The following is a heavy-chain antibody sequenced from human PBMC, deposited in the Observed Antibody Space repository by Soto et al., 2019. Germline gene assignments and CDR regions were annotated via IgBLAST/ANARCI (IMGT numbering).Heavy chain of an antibody. Sequence: ASVQVTCKASGYAFTSCGMIWVRQAPGQGLEWMGWISAYNGNTNYAQKLQGRVTMTTDTSTSTAYMELRSLRSDDTAVYYCARGDAYYDFWSGYYGGYYYGMDVWGQGTTVNLSS. CDR3: ARGDAYYDFWSGYYGGYYYGMDV. J-gene: IGHJ6*02. D-gene: IGHD3-3*01. V-gene: IGHV1-18*04. CDR1: GYAFTSCG. CDR2: ISAYNGNT.